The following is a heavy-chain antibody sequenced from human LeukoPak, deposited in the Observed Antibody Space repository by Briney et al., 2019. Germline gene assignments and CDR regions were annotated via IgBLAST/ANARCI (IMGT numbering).Heavy chain of an antibody. CDR1: GGSFSGYY. D-gene: IGHD4-17*01. CDR3: AMTTVTDDAFDI. CDR2: INHSGST. V-gene: IGHV4-34*01. Sequence: PSEPLTLTCAVYGGSFSGYYWSWIRQPPGKGLEWIGEINHSGSTNYNPSLKSRVTISVDTSKNQFSLKLSSVTAADTAVYYCAMTTVTDDAFDIWGQGTMVTVSS. J-gene: IGHJ3*02.